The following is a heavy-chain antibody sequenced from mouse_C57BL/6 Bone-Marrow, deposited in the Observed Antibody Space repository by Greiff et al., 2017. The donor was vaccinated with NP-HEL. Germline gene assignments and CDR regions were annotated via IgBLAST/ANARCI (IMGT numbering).Heavy chain of an antibody. D-gene: IGHD3-3*01. V-gene: IGHV3-6*01. Sequence: EVQLVESGPGLVKPSQSLSLTCSVTGYSITSGYYWNWIRQFPGNKLEWMGYISYDGSNNYNPSLKNRISITRDTSKNQFFLKLNSVTTEDTATYYCARDERAGGFDYWGQGTTLTVSS. CDR2: ISYDGSN. CDR1: GYSITSGYY. CDR3: ARDERAGGFDY. J-gene: IGHJ2*01.